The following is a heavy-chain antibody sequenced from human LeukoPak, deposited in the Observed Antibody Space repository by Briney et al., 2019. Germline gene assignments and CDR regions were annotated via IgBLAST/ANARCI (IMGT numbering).Heavy chain of an antibody. CDR3: ARRSAGAPTGYYYMDI. V-gene: IGHV3-21*01. CDR1: GFTFSGYS. J-gene: IGHJ6*03. D-gene: IGHD3-9*01. CDR2: ISGSSTYT. Sequence: GRTLRLSCAAPGFTFSGYSMTWVRQGARKGLEWVSSISGSSTYTYYADSVKGRFTISRDNAKNSLDLQMNSLRAEDTAVYYCARRSAGAPTGYYYMDIWGKGTTVSVSS.